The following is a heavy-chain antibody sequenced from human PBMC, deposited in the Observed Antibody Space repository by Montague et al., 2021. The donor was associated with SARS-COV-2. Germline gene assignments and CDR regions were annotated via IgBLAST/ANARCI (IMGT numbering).Heavy chain of an antibody. CDR2: IGGNGRGT. CDR1: GFSFSTYA. V-gene: IGHV3-23*01. D-gene: IGHD3-22*01. Sequence: SLRLSCAASGFSFSTYAMIWVRQAPGKGLEWVAAIGGNGRGTYHAASVKGRFTISRDNSKSTVNLQMNSLTVGDTAVYFCAKAYDSGGYNYERGADYWGQGTLVTV. CDR3: AKAYDSGGYNYERGADY. J-gene: IGHJ4*02.